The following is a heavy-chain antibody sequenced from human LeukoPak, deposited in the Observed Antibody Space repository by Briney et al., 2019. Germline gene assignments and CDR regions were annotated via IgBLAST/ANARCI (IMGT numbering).Heavy chain of an antibody. V-gene: IGHV4-4*07. J-gene: IGHJ6*03. CDR2: IYTSGST. Sequence: PSETLSLTCTVSGGSISSYYWSWIRQPAGKGLEWIGRIYTSGSTNYNPSLKSRVTMSVDTSKSQFSLKLSSVTAADTAVYYCARETYYYGSGSYYYMDVWGKGTTVTVSS. CDR1: GGSISSYY. CDR3: ARETYYYGSGSYYYMDV. D-gene: IGHD3-10*01.